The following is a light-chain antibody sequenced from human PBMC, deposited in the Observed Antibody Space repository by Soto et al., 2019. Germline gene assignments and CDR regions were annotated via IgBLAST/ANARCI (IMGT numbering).Light chain of an antibody. J-gene: IGKJ1*01. CDR3: LQHNSYPRT. CDR1: QGIRNY. CDR2: AAS. V-gene: IGKV1-17*01. Sequence: DIQMTQSPSSLSASVGDRVTITCRASQGIRNYLGWYQQKPGKAPKRLIYAASSLRSVVPSRFSGSGSGTEFTLTISSLQPEDFATYDWLQHNSYPRTFGQGTKVEIK.